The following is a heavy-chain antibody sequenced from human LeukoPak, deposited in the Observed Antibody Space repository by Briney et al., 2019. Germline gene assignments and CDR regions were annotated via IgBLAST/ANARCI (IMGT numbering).Heavy chain of an antibody. CDR1: GGTFSSYA. D-gene: IGHD3-22*01. J-gene: IGHJ6*03. V-gene: IGHV1-69*05. Sequence: ASVKVSCKASGGTFSSYAISWVRQAPGQGLEWMGGIIPIFGTANYAQKFQGRVTITTDESTSTAYMELRSLRSDDTAVYYCARYPMIVVVNYYYYYMDVWGKGTTVTVSS. CDR2: IIPIFGTA. CDR3: ARYPMIVVVNYYYYYMDV.